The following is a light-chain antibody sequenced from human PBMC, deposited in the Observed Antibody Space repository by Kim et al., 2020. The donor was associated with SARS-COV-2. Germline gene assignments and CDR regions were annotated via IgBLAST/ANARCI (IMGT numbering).Light chain of an antibody. CDR1: QSVSSY. Sequence: EIVLTQSPATLSLSPGERATLSCRASQSVSSYLAWYQQKPGQAPRLLIYDASNRATGIPARFSGSGSGTDFTLTISSLEPEDFAVYYWQRRSYCPAGTFGQGTKVDIK. J-gene: IGKJ1*01. CDR2: DAS. V-gene: IGKV3-11*01. CDR3: QRRSYCPAGT.